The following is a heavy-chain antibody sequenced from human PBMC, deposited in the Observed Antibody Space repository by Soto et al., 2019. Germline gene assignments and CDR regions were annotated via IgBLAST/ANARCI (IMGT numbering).Heavy chain of an antibody. CDR3: ARDNYYDVISAKEKADAFDI. V-gene: IGHV4-31*03. CDR2: IYYSGST. CDR1: GGSISSGGYY. J-gene: IGHJ3*02. Sequence: QVQLQESGPGLVKPSQTLSLTCTVSGGSISSGGYYWSWIRQHPGKGLEWIGYIYYSGSTYYNPALKSRVTISVDTSKNQFSLKLSSVTAADTAVYYCARDNYYDVISAKEKADAFDIWGQGTMVTVSS. D-gene: IGHD3-22*01.